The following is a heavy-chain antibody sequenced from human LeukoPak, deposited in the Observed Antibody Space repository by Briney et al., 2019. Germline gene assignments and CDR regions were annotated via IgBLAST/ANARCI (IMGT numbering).Heavy chain of an antibody. J-gene: IGHJ6*03. CDR2: IIPIFGTA. CDR1: GGTFSSYA. D-gene: IGHD2-2*01. V-gene: IGHV1-69*05. CDR3: ATSILVIPAAKADYYYYMDV. Sequence: SVKVSCKASGGTFSSYAISWVRQAPGQGLEWMGGIIPIFGTANYAQKFQGRVTITTDESTSTAYMELSSLRSEDTAVYYCATSILVIPAAKADYYYYMDVWGKSPTVTVS.